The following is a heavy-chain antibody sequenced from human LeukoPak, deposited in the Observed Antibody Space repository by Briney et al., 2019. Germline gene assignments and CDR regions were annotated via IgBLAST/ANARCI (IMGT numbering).Heavy chain of an antibody. J-gene: IGHJ5*02. CDR2: LCYSGST. CDR1: GGSISSHY. Sequence: SETLSLTCAVSGGSISSHYWSWIRQPPGKGLEWIGYLCYSGSTKYNPSLKSRVTISVDTSKNQFPMKLSSVTAADTAVYYCARLYDSSGYTNWLDPWGQGTLVTVSS. V-gene: IGHV4-59*11. D-gene: IGHD3-22*01. CDR3: ARLYDSSGYTNWLDP.